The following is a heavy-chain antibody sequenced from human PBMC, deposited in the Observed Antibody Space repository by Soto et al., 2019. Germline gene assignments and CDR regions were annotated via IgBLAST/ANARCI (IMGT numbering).Heavy chain of an antibody. CDR2: IWYDGSNK. Sequence: QVQLVESGGGVVQPGRSLRRSCAASGFTFSSYGMHWVRQAPGKGLEWVAVIWYDGSNKYYADSVKGRFTISRDNSKNTLYLQTNSLRAEDTAVYYCARDLRPYSSSWSNYFDYWGQGTLVTVSS. J-gene: IGHJ4*02. V-gene: IGHV3-33*01. CDR1: GFTFSSYG. D-gene: IGHD6-13*01. CDR3: ARDLRPYSSSWSNYFDY.